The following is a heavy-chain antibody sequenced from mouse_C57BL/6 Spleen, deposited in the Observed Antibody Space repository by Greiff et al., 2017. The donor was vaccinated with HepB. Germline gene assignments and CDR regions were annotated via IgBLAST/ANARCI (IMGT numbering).Heavy chain of an antibody. CDR1: GFTFSDYG. D-gene: IGHD2-1*01. Sequence: EVKVEESGGGLVKPGGSLKLSCAASGFTFSDYGMHWVRQAPEKGLEWVAYISSGSSTIYYADTVKGRFTISRDNAKNTLFLQMTSLRSEDTAMYYCARREGNYVGWFAYWGQGTLVTVSA. CDR3: ARREGNYVGWFAY. CDR2: ISSGSSTI. V-gene: IGHV5-17*01. J-gene: IGHJ3*01.